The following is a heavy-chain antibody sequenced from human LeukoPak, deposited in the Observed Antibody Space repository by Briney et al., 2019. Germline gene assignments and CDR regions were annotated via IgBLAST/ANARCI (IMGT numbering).Heavy chain of an antibody. CDR3: ARGRVDSSSWGQRYYYYYMDV. CDR1: GFTFSDYY. D-gene: IGHD6-13*01. V-gene: IGHV3-11*04. CDR2: ISSSGSTI. J-gene: IGHJ6*03. Sequence: GGSLRLSCAASGFTFSDYYMSWIRQAPGKGLEWVSYISSSGSTIYYADSVKGRFTISRDNAKNSLYLQMNSLRAEDTAVYYCARGRVDSSSWGQRYYYYYMDVWGKGTTVTVSS.